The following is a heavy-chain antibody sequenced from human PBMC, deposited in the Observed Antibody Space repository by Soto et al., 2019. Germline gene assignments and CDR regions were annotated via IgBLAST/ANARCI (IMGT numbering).Heavy chain of an antibody. CDR1: GRTFSSYA. CDR2: IIPIFGTA. J-gene: IGHJ6*02. CDR3: ARDRSYYDSSGYYRGYGMDV. D-gene: IGHD3-22*01. V-gene: IGHV1-69*06. Sequence: SVKVSCKASGRTFSSYAISWVRQAPGQGLEWMGGIIPIFGTANYAQKFQGRVTITADKSTSTAYMELSSLRSEDTAVYYCARDRSYYDSSGYYRGYGMDVWGQGTTVTVSS.